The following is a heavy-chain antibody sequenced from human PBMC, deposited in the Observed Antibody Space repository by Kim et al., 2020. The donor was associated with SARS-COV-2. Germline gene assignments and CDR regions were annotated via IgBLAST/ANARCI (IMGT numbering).Heavy chain of an antibody. V-gene: IGHV1-2*02. J-gene: IGHJ5*02. CDR3: AGPSAIKFGP. D-gene: IGHD6-25*01. CDR1: GYTFSGYN. Sequence: ASVKVSCKTSGYTFSGYNLHWVRQAPGQGLEWMGCINPNSGGTNYAQNFQGRVTMTRDTSISTAYMELSGLRSDDTAVYYCAGPSAIKFGPWGQGTLVTVSS. CDR2: INPNSGGT.